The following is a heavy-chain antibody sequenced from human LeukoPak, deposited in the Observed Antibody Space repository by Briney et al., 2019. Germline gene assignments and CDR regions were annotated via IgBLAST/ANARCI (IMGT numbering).Heavy chain of an antibody. V-gene: IGHV3-20*04. Sequence: GGSLRLSCEASGFTFEDYGMTWVRQRPGKGLGYVCEINWNGDNPVYENSLRGRFTISRDNSKNTLYLQMNSLRAEDTAVYYCAKGYYDFWSGYSPLFDYWGQGTLVTVSS. J-gene: IGHJ4*02. CDR1: GFTFEDYG. CDR3: AKGYYDFWSGYSPLFDY. CDR2: INWNGDNP. D-gene: IGHD3-3*01.